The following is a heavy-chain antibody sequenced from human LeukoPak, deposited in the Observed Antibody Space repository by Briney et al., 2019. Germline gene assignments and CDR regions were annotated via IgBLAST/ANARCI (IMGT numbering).Heavy chain of an antibody. J-gene: IGHJ4*02. CDR3: TTAAPYRSSTSCLDY. CDR2: IKSKTDGGTT. CDR1: GFTFSNAW. V-gene: IGHV3-15*01. D-gene: IGHD2-2*01. Sequence: GGSLRLSCAASGFTFSNAWMSWVRQAPGKGLEWVGRIKSKTDGGTTDYAAPVKGRFTISRDDSKNTLYLQMNSLKTEDTAVYYCTTAAPYRSSTSCLDYWGQGTLVTVSS.